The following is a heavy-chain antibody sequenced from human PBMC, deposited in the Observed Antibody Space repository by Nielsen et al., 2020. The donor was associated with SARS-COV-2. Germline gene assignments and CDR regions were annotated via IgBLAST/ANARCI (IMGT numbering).Heavy chain of an antibody. CDR2: ISNTGYT. Sequence: GESLKISCAASGFTFSDYYMSWIRQAPGKGLEWVSCISNTGYTNYADSVRGRFTISRDNAKNSVYLQMNSLRAEDTAVYYCAREGRKLPLDYWGQGTLVTVSS. J-gene: IGHJ4*02. CDR1: GFTFSDYY. CDR3: AREGRKLPLDY. D-gene: IGHD5-24*01. V-gene: IGHV3-11*05.